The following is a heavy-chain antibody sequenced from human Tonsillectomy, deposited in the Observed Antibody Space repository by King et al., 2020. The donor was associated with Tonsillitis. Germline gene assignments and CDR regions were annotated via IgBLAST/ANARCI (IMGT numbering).Heavy chain of an antibody. D-gene: IGHD1-26*01. CDR3: ASVFPPVEAGRDYYFYGMDV. V-gene: IGHV4-4*07. CDR2: IYSSGST. Sequence: VQLQESGPGLVKPSETLSLTCSVSGGSFSTYYWSWIRQPAGKGLEWIGRIYSSGSTNYNPSLKSRVTMSVDTSKNHFSLKLSSVTAADTAVYYCASVFPPVEAGRDYYFYGMDVWGQGSTVTVSS. CDR1: GGSFSTYY. J-gene: IGHJ6*02.